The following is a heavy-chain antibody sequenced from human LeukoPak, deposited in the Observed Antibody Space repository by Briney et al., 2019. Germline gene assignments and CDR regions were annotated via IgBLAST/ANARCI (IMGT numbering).Heavy chain of an antibody. Sequence: ASVKVSCKASGYTFTSHDINWVRQATGQGLEWMGWMNPNSGNTGYAQKFQGRVTMTRNTSISTAYMELSSLRSEDTAVYYCARMDIVATTDLDYWGQGTLVTVSS. CDR1: GYTFTSHD. J-gene: IGHJ4*02. CDR2: MNPNSGNT. D-gene: IGHD5-12*01. CDR3: ARMDIVATTDLDY. V-gene: IGHV1-8*01.